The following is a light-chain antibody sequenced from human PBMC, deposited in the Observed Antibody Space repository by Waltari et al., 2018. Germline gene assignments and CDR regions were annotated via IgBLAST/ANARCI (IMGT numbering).Light chain of an antibody. CDR3: QQYGSSIT. J-gene: IGKJ5*01. CDR2: GAS. Sequence: EVVLTQSPGTLSLSPGDRATLSCRASQSVSSGDLDWYQQKPAQAPRLLIYGASSRATGIPDRFSGSGSGIDFNLTISRLESEDFAMYYCQQYGSSITFGQGTRLEIK. V-gene: IGKV3-20*01. CDR1: QSVSSGD.